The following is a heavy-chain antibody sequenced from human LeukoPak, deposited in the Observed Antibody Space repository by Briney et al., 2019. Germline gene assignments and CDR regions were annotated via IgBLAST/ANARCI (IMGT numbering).Heavy chain of an antibody. Sequence: GGSLRLSCAASGFTFDDYAMHWVRQAPGKGLEWVSLISWDGGSTYYADSVKGRFTISRDNAKNSLHLQMNSLRAEDTAVYYCVLGRYYDSSGQTSANWGQGTLVTVSS. J-gene: IGHJ4*02. V-gene: IGHV3-43D*03. D-gene: IGHD3-22*01. CDR2: ISWDGGST. CDR1: GFTFDDYA. CDR3: VLGRYYDSSGQTSAN.